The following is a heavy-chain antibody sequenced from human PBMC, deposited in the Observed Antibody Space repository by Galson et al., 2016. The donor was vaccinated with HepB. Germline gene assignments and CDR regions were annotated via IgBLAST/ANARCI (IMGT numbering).Heavy chain of an antibody. CDR2: IKSESDGGTT. CDR1: GFTFKYAW. D-gene: IGHD3-3*01. V-gene: IGHV3-15*01. Sequence: SLRLSCAASGFTFKYAWLSWVRQTSGKGLEWVGRIKSESDGGTTDYAAPVEGRFTVLRDDSKDTLYLQMNSLTTEDTGVYYCTMGPAAGYDRWNWGQGTLVTVSS. CDR3: TMGPAAGYDRWN. J-gene: IGHJ4*02.